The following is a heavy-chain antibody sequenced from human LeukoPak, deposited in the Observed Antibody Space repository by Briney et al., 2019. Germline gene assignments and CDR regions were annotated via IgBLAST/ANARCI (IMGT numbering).Heavy chain of an antibody. CDR2: INPSGGST. V-gene: IGHV1-46*01. CDR1: GYTFTSYY. D-gene: IGHD3-10*01. J-gene: IGHJ4*02. CDR3: AKDMDVGDYGSGDYFDY. Sequence: ASVKVSCKASGYTFTSYYMHWVRQAPGQGLEWMGIINPSGGSTSYAQKFQGRVTMTRDTSTSTVYMELNSLRAEDTAVYYCAKDMDVGDYGSGDYFDYCGQRTLVTVSS.